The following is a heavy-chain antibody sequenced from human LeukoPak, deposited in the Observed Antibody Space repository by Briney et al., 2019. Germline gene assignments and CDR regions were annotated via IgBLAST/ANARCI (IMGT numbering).Heavy chain of an antibody. J-gene: IGHJ6*02. CDR3: ARYCSSTGCYPTHPYYYGMDV. CDR1: GYTFTSYY. CDR2: INPSDGTT. V-gene: IGHV1-46*01. D-gene: IGHD2-2*01. Sequence: LVASVKVSCKASGYTFTSYYMHWGRQAPGQGLEWMGIINPSDGTTTYAQKFQGRVTMTRDTSTSTVYMELSSLRSEDTAVYYCARYCSSTGCYPTHPYYYGMDVWGQGTTVTVSS.